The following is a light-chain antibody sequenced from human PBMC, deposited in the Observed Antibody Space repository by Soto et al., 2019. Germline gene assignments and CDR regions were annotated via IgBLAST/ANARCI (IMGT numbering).Light chain of an antibody. CDR3: SSYAGSNNFV. V-gene: IGLV2-8*01. J-gene: IGLJ1*01. CDR2: EVS. CDR1: SSDVGGYNY. Sequence: QSVLTQARSVSGSPGQSVTISCTGTSSDVGGYNYVSWYQHHPGKAPKLMIYEVSKRPSGVPDRFSGSKSGNTASLTVTGVQAEDEADYYCSSYAGSNNFVFGTGTKVTVL.